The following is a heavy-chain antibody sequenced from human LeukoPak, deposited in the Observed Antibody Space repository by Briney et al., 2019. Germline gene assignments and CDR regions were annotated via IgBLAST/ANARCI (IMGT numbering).Heavy chain of an antibody. CDR2: IIPIFGTA. J-gene: IGHJ5*02. CDR1: GGTFSSYA. Sequence: WASVKVSCKASGGTFSSYAISWVRQAPGQGLEWMGGIIPIFGTANYAQKFQGRVTITTDESTSTAYMELSSLRSEDTAVYYCARQRGEINYDILTGHAPDWFDPWGQGTLVTVSS. V-gene: IGHV1-69*05. D-gene: IGHD3-9*01. CDR3: ARQRGEINYDILTGHAPDWFDP.